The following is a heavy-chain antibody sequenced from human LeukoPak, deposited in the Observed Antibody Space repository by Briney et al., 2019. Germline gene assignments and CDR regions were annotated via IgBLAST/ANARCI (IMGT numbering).Heavy chain of an antibody. CDR2: FYYTGST. CDR1: GGSISSYY. V-gene: IGHV4-59*08. J-gene: IGHJ6*02. CDR3: ARRSRIAVAGTEDYYYGMDV. Sequence: SETLSLTCTVSGGSISSYYWSWIRQPPGKGLEWIGYFYYTGSTNYNPSLKSRVTISVDTSKNQFSLKLSSVTAADTAVYYCARRSRIAVAGTEDYYYGMDVWGQGTTVTVS. D-gene: IGHD6-19*01.